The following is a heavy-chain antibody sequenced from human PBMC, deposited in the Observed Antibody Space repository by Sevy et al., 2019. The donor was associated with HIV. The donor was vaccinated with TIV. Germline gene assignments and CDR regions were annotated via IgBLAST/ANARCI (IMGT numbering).Heavy chain of an antibody. CDR2: IRQEGGGK. CDR3: ARDLTAPYYYYGMDV. V-gene: IGHV3-7*01. CDR1: DFTLGGFL. D-gene: IGHD1-20*01. Sequence: GGSLRPSVPAPDFTLGGFLMSWAPRAPGKGLKGWAKIRQEGGGKYYVDSVKGRFTISRDNARNSVYLQMNSLRAEDTGVYYCARDLTAPYYYYGMDVWGQGTMVTVSS. J-gene: IGHJ6*02.